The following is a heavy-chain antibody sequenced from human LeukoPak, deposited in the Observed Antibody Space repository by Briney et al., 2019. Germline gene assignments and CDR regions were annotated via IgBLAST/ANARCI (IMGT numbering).Heavy chain of an antibody. V-gene: IGHV3-21*01. Sequence: GGSLSLSCAASGFTFSSYSMNWVRQAPGKGLEWVSSISSSSSYIYYADSVKGRFTISRDNAKNSLYLQMNSLRAEDTAVYYCARLNWQWLVSSWFDPWGQGTLVTVSS. CDR1: GFTFSSYS. CDR2: ISSSSSYI. D-gene: IGHD6-19*01. J-gene: IGHJ5*02. CDR3: ARLNWQWLVSSWFDP.